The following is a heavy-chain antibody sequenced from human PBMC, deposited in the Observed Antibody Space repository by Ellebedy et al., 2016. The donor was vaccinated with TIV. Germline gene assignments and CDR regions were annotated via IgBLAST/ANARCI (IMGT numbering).Heavy chain of an antibody. J-gene: IGHJ4*02. CDR1: GFRFRSYG. V-gene: IGHV3-33*01. D-gene: IGHD5-24*01. CDR3: ARDRDVTSHYDRLDS. Sequence: GESLKISCVGSGFRFRSYGIHWVRQVPGKGLEWVAVIWFDGSKTYYADSVKGRFTISRDDSKNTVYLQMNSLRAEDTAVYSCARDRDVTSHYDRLDSWGQGTLVTVSS. CDR2: IWFDGSKT.